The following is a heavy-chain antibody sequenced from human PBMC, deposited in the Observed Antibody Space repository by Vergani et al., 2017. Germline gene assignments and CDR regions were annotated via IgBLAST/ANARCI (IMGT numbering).Heavy chain of an antibody. J-gene: IGHJ4*02. Sequence: QVQLVQSGAEVKKPGSSVKVSCKASGGTFSSYAISWVRQAPGQGLEWMGGIIPIFGTANYAQKFQGRVTSTADESTSTAYMELSSLRSEDTAVYYCARAMTRITMIVVVIEYFDYWGQGTLVTVSS. CDR2: IIPIFGTA. D-gene: IGHD3-22*01. CDR3: ARAMTRITMIVVVIEYFDY. V-gene: IGHV1-69*01. CDR1: GGTFSSYA.